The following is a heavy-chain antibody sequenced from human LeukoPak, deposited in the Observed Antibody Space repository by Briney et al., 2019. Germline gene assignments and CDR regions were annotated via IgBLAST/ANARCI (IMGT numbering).Heavy chain of an antibody. CDR1: GFMFSSNW. V-gene: IGHV3-7*03. CDR2: IKEDGTET. D-gene: IGHD5-24*01. CDR3: AKEGRSLQTY. Sequence: GGSLRLSCAASGFMFSSNWMSWVRLAPGKGLEWVANIKEDGTETYYVDSVKGRFAISRDNAKNSLYLQMNSLRVEDTAVYYCAKEGRSLQTYWGQGTLVTVPS. J-gene: IGHJ4*02.